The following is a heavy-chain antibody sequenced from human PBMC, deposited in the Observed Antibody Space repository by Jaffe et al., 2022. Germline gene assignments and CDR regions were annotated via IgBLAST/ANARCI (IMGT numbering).Heavy chain of an antibody. J-gene: IGHJ4*01. CDR1: GGSIITRDYF. D-gene: IGHD5-12*01. CDR3: ARHGGVRISGGYDFLDY. CDR2: VHYGGTT. V-gene: IGHV4-39*01. Sequence: QLQLQESGPGLLKPSETLSLPCTVSGGSIITRDYFWGWVRQPPGKGLEWIGCVHYGGTTYYNPSLKTRVTISVDSSNNQFSLKLTSLTAADTAVYYCARHGGVRISGGYDFLDYWGHGTLVTVSS.